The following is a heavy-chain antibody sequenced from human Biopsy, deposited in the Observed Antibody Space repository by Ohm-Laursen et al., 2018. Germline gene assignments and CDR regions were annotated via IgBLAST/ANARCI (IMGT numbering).Heavy chain of an antibody. CDR2: ISGYNGNT. D-gene: IGHD5/OR15-5a*01. Sequence: ASVKVSCKASGYSFTSYGISWVRQAPGEGLEWMGRISGYNGNTNYAQKFQGRVTMTAETSTSTVYMEVRGLRSDDTAVYYCARVTLPLYLDYWGQGTRVSVSS. CDR3: ARVTLPLYLDY. V-gene: IGHV1-18*01. J-gene: IGHJ4*02. CDR1: GYSFTSYG.